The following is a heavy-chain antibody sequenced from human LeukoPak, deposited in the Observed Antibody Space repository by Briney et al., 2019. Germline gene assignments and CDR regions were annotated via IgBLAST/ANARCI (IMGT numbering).Heavy chain of an antibody. D-gene: IGHD2-15*01. J-gene: IGHJ4*02. V-gene: IGHV1-24*01. CDR1: GYTLTELS. Sequence: ASVKVSCKVSGYTLTELSMHWVRPAPGKGLEWMGGFDPEDGETIYAQKFQGRVTMTEDTSTDTAYMELSSLRSEDTAVYYCATEAAAGDLAEVGPYWGQGTLVTVSS. CDR2: FDPEDGET. CDR3: ATEAAAGDLAEVGPY.